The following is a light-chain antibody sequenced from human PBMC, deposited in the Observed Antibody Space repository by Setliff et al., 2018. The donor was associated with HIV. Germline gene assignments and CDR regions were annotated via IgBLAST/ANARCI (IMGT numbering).Light chain of an antibody. CDR1: ISDIGYYHS. CDR2: EVT. J-gene: IGLJ1*01. CDR3: SSYATTGTV. V-gene: IGLV2-14*01. Sequence: QSALTQPASVSGSPGQSITISCTGTISDIGYYHSVSWYQQHPGKVPKLIIYEVTKRPSGVSNRFSGSKSGNTASLTISGLQAEDEADYYCSSYATTGTVFGTGTKVTV.